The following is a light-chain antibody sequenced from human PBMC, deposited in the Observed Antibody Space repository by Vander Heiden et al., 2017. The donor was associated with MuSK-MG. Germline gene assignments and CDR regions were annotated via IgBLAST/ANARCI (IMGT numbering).Light chain of an antibody. V-gene: IGKV3-15*01. Sequence: IVMTQSPATLSVSPGERATLSCRTSQTVSNDLAWYQQKRDQAPRLLIYGVSTRATGIPDRFSGGGSGTEFTLTINSLQSEDFAIYYCQQDNKWPLTFGQGTLVEI. CDR3: QQDNKWPLT. CDR1: QTVSND. CDR2: GVS. J-gene: IGKJ5*01.